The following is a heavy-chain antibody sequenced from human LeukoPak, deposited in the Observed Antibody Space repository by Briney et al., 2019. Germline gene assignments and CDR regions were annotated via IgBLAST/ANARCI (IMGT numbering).Heavy chain of an antibody. CDR2: INPNSGGT. CDR3: ARDSRSSTTFDY. CDR1: GYTFTGYY. J-gene: IGHJ4*02. D-gene: IGHD2-2*01. V-gene: IGHV1-2*02. Sequence: ASVKVSCKASGYTFTGYYMHWVRQAPGQGLEWMGWINPNSGGTNYVQRFQGRVTVTRDTSISTAYMELSGLRSDDTALYYCARDSRSSTTFDYWGQGTLVTVSS.